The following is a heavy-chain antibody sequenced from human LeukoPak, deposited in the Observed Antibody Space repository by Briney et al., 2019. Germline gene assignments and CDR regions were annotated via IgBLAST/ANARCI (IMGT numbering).Heavy chain of an antibody. CDR2: IRFDGSNT. V-gene: IGHV3-30*02. D-gene: IGHD3-10*01. CDR1: GFTFTSYA. J-gene: IGHJ6*03. Sequence: PGGSLRLSCAASGFTFTSYAMHWVRQTPGKGLEWVALIRFDGSNTYYADSVKGRFTISRDNSKYTLNLQMNSLRAEDTAVYYCAKGSGTGDYQYYYMDVWGKGTTVTISS. CDR3: AKGSGTGDYQYYYMDV.